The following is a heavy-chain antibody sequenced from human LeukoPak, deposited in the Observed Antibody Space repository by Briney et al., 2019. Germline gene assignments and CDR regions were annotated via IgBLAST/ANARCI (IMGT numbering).Heavy chain of an antibody. V-gene: IGHV3-21*01. CDR3: ARDQKGWLRFYYMDV. CDR1: GFTFSSYS. J-gene: IGHJ6*03. CDR2: ISSSSSYI. Sequence: KSGGSLRLSCAASGFTFSSYSMNWVRQAPGKGLEWVSSISSSSSYIYYADSVKGRFAISRDNAKNSLYLQMNSLRAEDTAVYYCARDQKGWLRFYYMDVWGKGTTVTVSS. D-gene: IGHD5-12*01.